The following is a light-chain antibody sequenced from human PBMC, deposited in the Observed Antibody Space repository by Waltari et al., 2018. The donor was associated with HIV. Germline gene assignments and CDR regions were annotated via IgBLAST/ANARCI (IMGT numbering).Light chain of an antibody. CDR1: SDDVGYSIY. Sequence: QSALPQPPSVSGSPGQSIVISCPRTSDDVGYSIYVLWYQQHPGKVPKLVIYDVTSRPSGVSNRFSGSKSGNTASLTISGLRADDEADYYCSSYVGSSTSWLFGGGTKLTV. V-gene: IGLV2-14*03. J-gene: IGLJ3*02. CDR3: SSYVGSSTSWL. CDR2: DVT.